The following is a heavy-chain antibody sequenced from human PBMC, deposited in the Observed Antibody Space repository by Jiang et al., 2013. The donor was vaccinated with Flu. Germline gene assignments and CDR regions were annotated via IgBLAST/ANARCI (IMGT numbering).Heavy chain of an antibody. V-gene: IGHV1-18*01. D-gene: IGHD4-11*01. Sequence: SGAEVKKPGASVKVSCKASGYTFTTYGITWVRQAPGQGLEWMGWISGHNGNTNYALNLQDRLTMTTETSTSQAYMELRSLRSDDTAVYFCANLVQGYYNKGMDVWGQGTTVTVSS. CDR1: GYTFTTYG. J-gene: IGHJ6*02. CDR3: ANLVQGYYNKGMDV. CDR2: ISGHNGNT.